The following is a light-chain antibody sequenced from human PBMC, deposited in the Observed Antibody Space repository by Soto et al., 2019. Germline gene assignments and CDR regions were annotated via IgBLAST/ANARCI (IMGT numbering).Light chain of an antibody. CDR2: GAS. Sequence: ETVLTQSPDTLSLSPGERATLSCRACQSVTSDYLAWYQQKAGQAPRLLIYGASSRATGIPDRFCGSGSGTDFSLTISRLEPEDSAFYYCQQYGSSATFGGGTKVE. CDR3: QQYGSSAT. V-gene: IGKV3-20*01. J-gene: IGKJ4*01. CDR1: QSVTSDY.